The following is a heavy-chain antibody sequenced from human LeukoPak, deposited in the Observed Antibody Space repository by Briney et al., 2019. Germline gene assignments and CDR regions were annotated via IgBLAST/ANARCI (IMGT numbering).Heavy chain of an antibody. V-gene: IGHV1-69*04. CDR1: GGTFSSYA. CDR2: IIPILGVA. Sequence: ASVKVSCNASGGTFSSYAISWVRQAPGQGLEWMGRIIPILGVANYAQRFQGRVTITADKSTSTASMELGSLRSEDRAVYYSAREEVVPDAFDIWGQGTMVTVSS. CDR3: AREEVVPDAFDI. J-gene: IGHJ3*02. D-gene: IGHD2-15*01.